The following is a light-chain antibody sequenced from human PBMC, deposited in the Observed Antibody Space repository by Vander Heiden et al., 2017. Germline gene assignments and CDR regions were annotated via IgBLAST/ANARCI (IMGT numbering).Light chain of an antibody. CDR3: QQDNSYPWT. CDR2: KAS. CDR1: QSIYSW. Sequence: DIQMTQSPSTLSASAGDRVTITCRASQSIYSWLAWYQQEPGKAPKLLIYKASTLESGVPSRFSGSGSGTEFTLTISSLQPDDFATYYCQQDNSYPWTFGQGTKVEIK. J-gene: IGKJ1*01. V-gene: IGKV1-5*03.